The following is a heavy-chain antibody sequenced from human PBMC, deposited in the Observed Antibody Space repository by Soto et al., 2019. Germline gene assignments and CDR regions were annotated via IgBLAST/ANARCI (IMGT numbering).Heavy chain of an antibody. CDR3: ARHGKLFDNSNVFDN. CDR2: IFPDDSDT. D-gene: IGHD4-4*01. CDR1: GYSFTSYW. J-gene: IGHJ4*02. Sequence: PGESLKISCKASGYSFTSYWIGWVRQMPGKGLEWMGIIFPDDSDTRYSPSFQGQVTISADKSISTAYLQWSSLKASDTAMYYCARHGKLFDNSNVFDNWGQGTLVTVSS. V-gene: IGHV5-51*01.